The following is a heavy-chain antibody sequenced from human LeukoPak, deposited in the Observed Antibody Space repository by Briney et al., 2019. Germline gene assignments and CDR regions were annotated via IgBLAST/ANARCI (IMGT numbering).Heavy chain of an antibody. D-gene: IGHD2-21*01. CDR2: IYSGGST. Sequence: GGSLRLSCAASGFTVSSNYMSWVRQAPGKGLEWVSVIYSGGSTYYADSVKGRFTISRHNSKNTLYLQMNSLRAEDTAVYFCAKNGGDGKPYYYAMDVWGQGTTVTVSS. CDR3: AKNGGDGKPYYYAMDV. V-gene: IGHV3-53*04. J-gene: IGHJ6*02. CDR1: GFTVSSNY.